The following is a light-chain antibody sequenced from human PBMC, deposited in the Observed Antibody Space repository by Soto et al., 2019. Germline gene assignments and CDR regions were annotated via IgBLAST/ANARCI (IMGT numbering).Light chain of an antibody. Sequence: EIVMTQSPATLSVSPGERATLSCRASQSVSTNLAWYQQKPGQAPRLLIYGASTRATGIPARFSGSGSGTVFTLTISSLQSEDIAVYYCQQYNNWPQTFGQGTKVDIK. V-gene: IGKV3-15*01. J-gene: IGKJ1*01. CDR3: QQYNNWPQT. CDR2: GAS. CDR1: QSVSTN.